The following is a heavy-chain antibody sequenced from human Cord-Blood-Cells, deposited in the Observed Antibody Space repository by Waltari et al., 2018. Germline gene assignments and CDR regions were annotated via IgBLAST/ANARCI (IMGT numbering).Heavy chain of an antibody. D-gene: IGHD3-3*01. CDR3: ARGLRFFDY. J-gene: IGHJ4*02. CDR1: GYTFTSYG. CDR2: IRSKDGNK. V-gene: IGHV1-18*01. Sequence: QVQLVQSGAEVKKPGASVKVSCKASGYTFTSYGISWVRQAPGQGLGWMGWAPGKGVWCRGLIRSKDGNKNYARKLQGRVTMNTDTATSTAYMELRSLRSDDTAVYYCARGLRFFDYWGQGTLVTVSS.